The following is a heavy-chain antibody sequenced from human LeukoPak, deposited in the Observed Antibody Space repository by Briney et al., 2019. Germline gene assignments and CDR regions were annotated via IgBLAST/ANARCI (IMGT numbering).Heavy chain of an antibody. Sequence: GRSLRLSCAASGFTFSSYGMHWLRQAPGKGLEWVAVIWYDGSNKYYADSVKGRFTISRDNSKNTLYLQMNSLRAEDTAVYYCARENYLGDYFDYWGQGTLVTVSS. CDR3: ARENYLGDYFDY. D-gene: IGHD1-7*01. CDR2: IWYDGSNK. J-gene: IGHJ4*02. V-gene: IGHV3-33*01. CDR1: GFTFSSYG.